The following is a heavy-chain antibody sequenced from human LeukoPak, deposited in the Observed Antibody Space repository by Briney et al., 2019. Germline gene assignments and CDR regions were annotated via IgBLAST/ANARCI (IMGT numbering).Heavy chain of an antibody. CDR1: GFTFSSYA. D-gene: IGHD3-22*01. CDR2: ISGSGGST. Sequence: AGGSLRLPCAASGFTFSSYAMSWVRQAPGKGLEWVSAISGSGGSTCYADSVKGRFTISRDNSKNTLYLQMNSLRAEDTAVYYCAKVGGYYYDSSGRFGYFQHWGQGTLVTVSS. V-gene: IGHV3-23*01. J-gene: IGHJ1*01. CDR3: AKVGGYYYDSSGRFGYFQH.